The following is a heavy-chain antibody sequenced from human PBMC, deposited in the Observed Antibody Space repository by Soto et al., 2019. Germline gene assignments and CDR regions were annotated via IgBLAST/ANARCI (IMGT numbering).Heavy chain of an antibody. CDR2: VKSKIDGGTI. CDR3: SADLPYWGAYAFDY. V-gene: IGHV3-15*07. D-gene: IGHD3-16*01. Sequence: EVQLVESGGGLVEPGGSLRLSCAASGFTFNGAWMNWVRQAPGKGLEWVGRVKSKIDGGTIDYAAPVKGRFTISRDDSRNTVSLQMNSLRTEDSARYYCSADLPYWGAYAFDYWGQGTLVTVSS. CDR1: GFTFNGAW. J-gene: IGHJ4*02.